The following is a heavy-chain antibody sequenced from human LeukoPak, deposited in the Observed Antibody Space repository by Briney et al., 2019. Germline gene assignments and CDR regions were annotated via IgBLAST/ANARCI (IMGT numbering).Heavy chain of an antibody. J-gene: IGHJ4*02. D-gene: IGHD3-10*01. CDR3: AKHYYGSGSPLVYFDY. CDR1: GFTFSDYY. CDR2: ISSSSSYT. V-gene: IGHV3-11*03. Sequence: GGSLRLSCAASGFTFSDYYMSWIRQAPGKGLEWVSYISSSSSYTNYADSVKGRFTISRDNAKNTLYLQMNSLRAEDTAVYYCAKHYYGSGSPLVYFDYWGQGTLVTVSS.